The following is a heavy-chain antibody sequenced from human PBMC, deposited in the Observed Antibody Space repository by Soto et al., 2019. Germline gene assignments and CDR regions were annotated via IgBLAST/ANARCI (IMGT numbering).Heavy chain of an antibody. CDR1: GGSFSGYY. Sequence: SETLSLTCAVYGGSFSGYYWSWIRQPPGKGLEWIGEINHSGSTNYNPSLKSRVTISVDTSKNQFSLKLSSVTAADTAVYYCARSTKGDIVVVPAVAGYYFDYWGQGTLVTVSS. CDR3: ARSTKGDIVVVPAVAGYYFDY. D-gene: IGHD2-2*01. CDR2: INHSGST. J-gene: IGHJ4*02. V-gene: IGHV4-34*01.